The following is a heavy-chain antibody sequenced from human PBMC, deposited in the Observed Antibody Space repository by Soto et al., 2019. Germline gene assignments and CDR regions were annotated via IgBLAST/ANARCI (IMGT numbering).Heavy chain of an antibody. Sequence: QVQLQESGPGLVKPSGTLSLTCAVSGGSISSSNWWSWVRQPPGKGLEWIGEIYHSGSTNYNPSRKSXXTXSXXKSKNQFSLKLSSVTAADTAVYYCARGDGYNTVDYWGQGTLVTVSS. CDR2: IYHSGST. V-gene: IGHV4-4*02. D-gene: IGHD5-12*01. CDR1: GGSISSSNW. J-gene: IGHJ4*02. CDR3: ARGDGYNTVDY.